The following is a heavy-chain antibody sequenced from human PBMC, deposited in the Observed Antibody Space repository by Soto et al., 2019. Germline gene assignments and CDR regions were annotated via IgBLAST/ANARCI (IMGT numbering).Heavy chain of an antibody. CDR2: IIPIFGTA. V-gene: IGHV1-69*01. Sequence: QVQLVQSGAEVKKPGSSVKVSCKATGGAFSSYAISWVRQAPGQGLEWMGGIIPIFGTANYAQKFQGRGMSTADESTSSAYMELSSLRSEATAGYYCAREVEVLSAPSWGQGTLVTVSS. CDR1: GGAFSSYA. CDR3: AREVEVLSAPS. J-gene: IGHJ5*02. D-gene: IGHD2-8*01.